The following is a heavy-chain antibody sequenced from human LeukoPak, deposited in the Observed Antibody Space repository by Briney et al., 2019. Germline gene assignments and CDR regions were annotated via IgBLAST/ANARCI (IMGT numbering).Heavy chain of an antibody. CDR2: IYSGGST. Sequence: GGSLRLSCAASGFTVSSNYMSWVRQAPGKGLEWVSVIYSGGSTYYADSVKGRFTISRDNSKNTLYLQMNSLRAEDTAVYYCAKFPYGSGSSAYFDYWGQGTLVTVSS. D-gene: IGHD3-10*01. V-gene: IGHV3-53*01. J-gene: IGHJ4*02. CDR1: GFTVSSNY. CDR3: AKFPYGSGSSAYFDY.